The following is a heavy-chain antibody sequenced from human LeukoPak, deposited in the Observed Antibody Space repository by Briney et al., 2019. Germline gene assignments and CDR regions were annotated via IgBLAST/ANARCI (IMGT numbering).Heavy chain of an antibody. CDR1: GFTFSSYA. D-gene: IGHD2-2*01. Sequence: GGSLRLSCATSGFTFSSYAMSWVRQAPGKGLEWVSAISGSGGSTYYADSVKGRFTISRDNSKNTLYLQMNSLRAEDTAVYYCAKAPWWVPAENYYYYMDVWGKGTTVTVSS. V-gene: IGHV3-23*01. CDR3: AKAPWWVPAENYYYYMDV. J-gene: IGHJ6*03. CDR2: ISGSGGST.